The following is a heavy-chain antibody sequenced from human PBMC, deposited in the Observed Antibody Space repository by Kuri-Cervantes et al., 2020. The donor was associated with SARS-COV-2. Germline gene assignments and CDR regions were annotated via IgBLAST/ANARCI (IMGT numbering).Heavy chain of an antibody. CDR1: GLSLSSTGVG. Sequence: SGPTLVKPTQTLTLTCTVSGLSLSSTGVGVAWIRQLPGKALEWLARIDWDDDKYYKTSLNTRLSISKDASKDQVVLTMTNMDPVDTATYYCVRIRAATVIADYWGQGTLVTVSS. D-gene: IGHD4-11*01. CDR2: IDWDDDK. J-gene: IGHJ4*02. V-gene: IGHV2-70*11. CDR3: VRIRAATVIADY.